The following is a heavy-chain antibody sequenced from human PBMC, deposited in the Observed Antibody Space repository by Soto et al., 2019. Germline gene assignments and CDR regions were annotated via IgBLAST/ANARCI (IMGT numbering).Heavy chain of an antibody. J-gene: IGHJ4*02. Sequence: EVQVVESGGGLVKPGGSLRLACAASGFPFSSFSWNWVRQAPGKGLEWVSSISPGGNSVYHADSVKGRFTISRDNAKNSLYLQMNNLRAEDAAVYYCARPRGPRGYDLIDYWGQGTLVTVSS. CDR2: ISPGGNSV. D-gene: IGHD5-12*01. CDR3: ARPRGPRGYDLIDY. V-gene: IGHV3-21*02. CDR1: GFPFSSFS.